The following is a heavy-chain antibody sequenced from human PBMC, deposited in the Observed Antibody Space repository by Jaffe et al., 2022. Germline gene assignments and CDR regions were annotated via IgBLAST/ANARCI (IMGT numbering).Heavy chain of an antibody. J-gene: IGHJ4*02. CDR3: ARLPVGTKGFDY. Sequence: DVQLVESGGGLVQPGRSLRLSCTASAFTFGDYHINWVRQAPGKGLEWVGFIRNKAYGGTTEYAASVKGRFAISRDDSKATAYLQMNSLETEDTAVYYCARLPVGTKGFDYWGQGTLVTVSS. D-gene: IGHD1-26*01. CDR1: AFTFGDYH. CDR2: IRNKAYGGTT. V-gene: IGHV3-49*04.